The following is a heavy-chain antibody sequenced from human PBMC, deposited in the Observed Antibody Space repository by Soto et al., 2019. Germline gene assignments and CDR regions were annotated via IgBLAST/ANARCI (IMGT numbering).Heavy chain of an antibody. CDR1: GGTFSSYA. V-gene: IGHV1-69*13. CDR3: ARSYSNYENYYYYGMDV. J-gene: IGHJ6*02. Sequence: VASVKVSCKASGGTFSSYAISWVRQAPGQGLEWMGGIIPIFGTANYAQKFQGRVTITADESTSTAYMELSSLRSEDTAVYYCARSYSNYENYYYYGMDVWGQGTTVTVSS. D-gene: IGHD4-4*01. CDR2: IIPIFGTA.